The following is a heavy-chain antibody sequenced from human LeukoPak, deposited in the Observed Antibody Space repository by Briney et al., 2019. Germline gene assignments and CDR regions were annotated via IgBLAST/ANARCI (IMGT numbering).Heavy chain of an antibody. J-gene: IGHJ4*02. V-gene: IGHV1-2*02. CDR2: INPNSGGT. CDR1: GYTFTGYY. CDR3: ARDVGLGGYDLGVNFDY. Sequence: ASVKVSCKASGYTFTGYYMHWVRQAPGQGLEWMGWINPNSGGTNYAQKFQGRVTMTRDTSISTAYMELSRLRSDDTAVYYCARDVGLGGYDLGVNFDYWGQGTLVTVSS. D-gene: IGHD5-12*01.